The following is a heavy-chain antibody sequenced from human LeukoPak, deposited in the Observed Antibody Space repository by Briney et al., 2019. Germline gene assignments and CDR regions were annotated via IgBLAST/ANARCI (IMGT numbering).Heavy chain of an antibody. V-gene: IGHV4-4*07. D-gene: IGHD2-2*03. J-gene: IGHJ5*02. CDR2: ISTSGST. Sequence: PSETLSLTCTVSGGSISSYYWSWIRQPAGKGLESIGHISTSGSTNYNPSLKSRVTMSVDTSKNQFSLKLSSVTAADTAVYYCARLLRVGYCSTTSCNWFDPWGQGTLVTVSS. CDR1: GGSISSYY. CDR3: ARLLRVGYCSTTSCNWFDP.